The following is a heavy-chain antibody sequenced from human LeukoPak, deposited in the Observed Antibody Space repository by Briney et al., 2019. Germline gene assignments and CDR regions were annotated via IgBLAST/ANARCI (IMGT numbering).Heavy chain of an antibody. V-gene: IGHV3-7*01. J-gene: IGHJ4*02. Sequence: GGSLRLSCAASGLNFTKSWMTWVRQAPGRGLEWVANIKDDGSEKYYVDSVKGRFTISRDNAKNSLYLQMNSLSAEDTAVYYCTNWGDTWGLDFWGQGILVSVSS. CDR2: IKDDGSEK. CDR1: GLNFTKSW. D-gene: IGHD7-27*01. CDR3: TNWGDTWGLDF.